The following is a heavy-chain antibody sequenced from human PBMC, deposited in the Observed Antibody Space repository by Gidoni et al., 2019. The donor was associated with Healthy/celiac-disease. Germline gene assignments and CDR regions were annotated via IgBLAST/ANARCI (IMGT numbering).Heavy chain of an antibody. CDR1: GFTFSSYS. V-gene: IGHV3-48*02. J-gene: IGHJ1*01. Sequence: EVQLVESGGGLVQPGGSLRLSCAASGFTFSSYSMNWVRQAPGKGLEWVSYISSSSSTIYYADSVKGRFTISRDNAKNSLYLQMNSLRDEDTAVYYCARGFVWSGYRSEYFQHWGQGTLVTVSS. CDR3: ARGFVWSGYRSEYFQH. D-gene: IGHD3-10*01. CDR2: ISSSSSTI.